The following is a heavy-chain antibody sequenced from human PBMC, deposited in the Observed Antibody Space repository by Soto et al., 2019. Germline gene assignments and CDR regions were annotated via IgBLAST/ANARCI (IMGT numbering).Heavy chain of an antibody. CDR3: ARDGGAGVAAAGCYYYYGMDV. Sequence: QVQLQESGPGLVKPSQTLSLTCTVSGGSISSGGYYWSWIRQHPGKGLEWIGYIYYSGSTYYNPSLKNLVTISVDTSKNQFSLKLSSVTAAETAVYYCARDGGAGVAAAGCYYYYGMDVWGQGATVTVS. J-gene: IGHJ6*02. V-gene: IGHV4-31*01. CDR1: GGSISSGGYY. CDR2: IYYSGST. D-gene: IGHD6-13*01.